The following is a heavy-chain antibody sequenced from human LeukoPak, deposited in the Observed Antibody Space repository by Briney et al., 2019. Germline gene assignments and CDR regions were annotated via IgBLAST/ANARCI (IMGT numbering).Heavy chain of an antibody. CDR2: INPNSGGT. CDR3: ARPYYESSGLYVDAYDI. CDR1: GYTLTAYY. J-gene: IGHJ3*02. D-gene: IGHD3-22*01. V-gene: IGHV1-2*06. Sequence: ASVKVSCKASGYTLTAYYLHWVRQAPGQGLEWMGRINPNSGGTTYAQKFQGRVTMTRDTSIGTAYMELSSLRSDDTAVYYCARPYYESSGLYVDAYDIWGQGTMVTVSS.